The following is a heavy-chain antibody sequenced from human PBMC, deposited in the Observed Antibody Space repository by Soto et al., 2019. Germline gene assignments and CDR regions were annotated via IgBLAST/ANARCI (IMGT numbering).Heavy chain of an antibody. Sequence: SLTCTVSSGSISSYYWSWIRQPAGKGLEWIGRIYTSGSTNYNPSLKSRVTMSVDTSKNQFSLKLSSVTAADTAVYYCARAYYGDYTTYYYYGMDVWGQGTTVTVSS. D-gene: IGHD4-17*01. CDR3: ARAYYGDYTTYYYYGMDV. V-gene: IGHV4-4*07. CDR1: SGSISSYY. J-gene: IGHJ6*02. CDR2: IYTSGST.